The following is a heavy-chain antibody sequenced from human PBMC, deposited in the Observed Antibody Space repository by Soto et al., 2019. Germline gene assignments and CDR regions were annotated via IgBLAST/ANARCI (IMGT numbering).Heavy chain of an antibody. V-gene: IGHV5-51*01. D-gene: IGHD3-22*01. CDR3: ARHMTYSYDSSGYYSEALDY. CDR2: IYPGDSET. CDR1: GYSFTSYW. J-gene: IGHJ4*02. Sequence: EVQLVQSGAEVKKPGESLKISCKGSGYSFTSYWIGWVRQMPGKGLEWMGIIYPGDSETRYSPSFQGQVTISAAKSISTAYLQWSSLKASDTAMYYCARHMTYSYDSSGYYSEALDYWGQGTLVTVSS.